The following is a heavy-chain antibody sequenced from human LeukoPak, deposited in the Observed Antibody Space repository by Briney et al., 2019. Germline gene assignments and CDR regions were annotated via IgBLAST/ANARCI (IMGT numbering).Heavy chain of an antibody. CDR1: GYSISSGYY. CDR3: AGLAAAGRDDAFDI. D-gene: IGHD6-13*01. CDR2: IYHSGST. V-gene: IGHV4-38-2*02. J-gene: IGHJ3*02. Sequence: PSETLSLTCTVSGYSISSGYYWGWIRQPPGKGLEWIGSIYHSGSTYYNPSLKSRVTMSVDTSKNQFSLKLSSVTAADTAVYYCAGLAAAGRDDAFDIWGQGTMVTVSS.